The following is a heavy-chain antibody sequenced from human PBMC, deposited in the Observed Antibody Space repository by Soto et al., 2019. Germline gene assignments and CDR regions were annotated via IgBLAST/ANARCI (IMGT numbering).Heavy chain of an antibody. Sequence: QVQLQESGPGLVKPSQTLSLTCTVSGGSISSGDYYWSWIRQPPGKGLEWIGYIYYSGSTYYNPSIKSRVNISVDTSKNQFSLKLSSVTAAETAVYYCARVRTAAGTEWFDPWGQGTLVTVSS. J-gene: IGHJ5*02. CDR2: IYYSGST. D-gene: IGHD6-13*01. CDR3: ARVRTAAGTEWFDP. CDR1: GGSISSGDYY. V-gene: IGHV4-30-4*01.